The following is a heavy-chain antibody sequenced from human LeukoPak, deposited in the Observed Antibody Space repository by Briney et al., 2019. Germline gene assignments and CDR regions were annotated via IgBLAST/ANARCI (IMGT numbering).Heavy chain of an antibody. Sequence: GGSLRLSCAASGFTFSSYGMHWVRQVPGKGLEWVAFIRYDGSKKYYADSVKGRFTISRDNSKNTLYLQMNSLRAEDTAVYYCAKDSFLDYWGQGTLVTVSS. J-gene: IGHJ4*02. CDR1: GFTFSSYG. V-gene: IGHV3-30*02. CDR2: IRYDGSKK. CDR3: AKDSFLDY.